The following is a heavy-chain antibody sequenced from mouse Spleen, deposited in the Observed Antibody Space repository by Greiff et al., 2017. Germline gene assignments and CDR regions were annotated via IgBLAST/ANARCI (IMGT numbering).Heavy chain of an antibody. CDR2: ISSGGGNT. CDR3: ARQDGYYLYYAMDY. J-gene: IGHJ4*01. CDR1: GFTFSSYT. Sequence: VQLKESGGGLVKPGGSLKLSCAASGFTFSSYTMSWVRQTPAKRLEWVATISSGGGNTYYPDSVKGRFTISRDNARNTLYLQMSSLRSEDTAMYYCARQDGYYLYYAMDYWGQGTSVTVSS. V-gene: IGHV5-9*04. D-gene: IGHD2-3*01.